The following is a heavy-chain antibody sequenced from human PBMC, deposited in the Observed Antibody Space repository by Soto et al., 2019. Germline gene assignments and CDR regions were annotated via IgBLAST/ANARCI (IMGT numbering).Heavy chain of an antibody. D-gene: IGHD2-2*03. CDR3: ARRYGGPLMDSYFLDY. V-gene: IGHV5-51*01. Sequence: PGESLKISCKVSGYSFTSYWIRWLRQMPGKVLAWMGISYPGESDTRYSPSLNGQVTISADKSIITSYLQWSSLKASGTAMYYCARRYGGPLMDSYFLDYWVQRTLFSVSS. CDR2: SYPGESDT. CDR1: GYSFTSYW. J-gene: IGHJ4*02.